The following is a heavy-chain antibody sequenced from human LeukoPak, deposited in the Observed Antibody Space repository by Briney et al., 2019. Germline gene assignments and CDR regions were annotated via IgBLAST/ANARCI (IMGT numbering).Heavy chain of an antibody. CDR2: ISSSSSYI. Sequence: GGSLRLSCAASGFTFSSYSMNWVRQAPGKGLEWVSSISSSSSYIYYADSVKGRFTISRDNAKNSLYLQMNSLRAEDTAVYYCAKDGGDSPGHELFDYRGQGTLVTVSS. J-gene: IGHJ4*02. D-gene: IGHD3-16*01. CDR3: AKDGGDSPGHELFDY. CDR1: GFTFSSYS. V-gene: IGHV3-21*04.